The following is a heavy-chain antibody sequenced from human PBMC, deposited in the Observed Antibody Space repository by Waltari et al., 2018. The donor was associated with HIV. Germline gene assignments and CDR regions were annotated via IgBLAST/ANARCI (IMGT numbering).Heavy chain of an antibody. Sequence: QVQLVQSGAEVKKSGASVKVSCKASGYTFTSYGISWVRQAPGQGLEWVGWIGAYNGNTNYAQKLQGRVTMTTDTSTSTAYMELRSLRSDDTAVYYCASAGGYCSGGSCYSPLGYWGQGTLVTVSS. J-gene: IGHJ4*02. CDR1: GYTFTSYG. CDR3: ASAGGYCSGGSCYSPLGY. D-gene: IGHD2-15*01. V-gene: IGHV1-18*01. CDR2: IGAYNGNT.